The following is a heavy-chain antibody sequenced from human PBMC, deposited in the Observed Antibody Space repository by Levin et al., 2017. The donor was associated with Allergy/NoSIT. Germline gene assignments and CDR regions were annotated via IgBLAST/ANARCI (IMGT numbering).Heavy chain of an antibody. CDR1: GVTFSNAW. CDR3: VTFPRS. Sequence: GGSLRLXXPRPGVTFSNAWMRWVRQAPGKGLEWVGRIKSKTDGGTTDHAAPVKGRFTISRDDSKNTLYLQMNSLKTEDTAVYYCVTFPRSWGQGTLVTVSS. J-gene: IGHJ4*02. CDR2: IKSKTDGGTT. V-gene: IGHV3-15*01.